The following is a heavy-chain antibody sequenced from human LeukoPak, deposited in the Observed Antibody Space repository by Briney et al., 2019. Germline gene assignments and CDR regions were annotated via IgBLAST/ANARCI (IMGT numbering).Heavy chain of an antibody. Sequence: GGSLRLSCAASGFTFSDYWIHWVRQAPGKGLVWVSRINTDGSTTNYADSVKGRFSISRDNAKNTLYLQMSSLRAEDTAVYYCARDRGPRTGFMVREAYDYWGQGTLVTVSS. V-gene: IGHV3-74*01. CDR2: INTDGSTT. CDR1: GFTFSDYW. D-gene: IGHD3-10*01. CDR3: ARDRGPRTGFMVREAYDY. J-gene: IGHJ4*02.